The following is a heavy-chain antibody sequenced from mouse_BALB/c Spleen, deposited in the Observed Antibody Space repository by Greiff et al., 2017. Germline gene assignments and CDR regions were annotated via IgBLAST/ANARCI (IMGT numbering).Heavy chain of an antibody. J-gene: IGHJ3*01. D-gene: IGHD2-1*01. CDR1: GFTFSSYG. Sequence: EVKLMESGGGLVQPGGSLKLSCAVSGFTFSSYGMSWVRQTPDKRLELVATINSNGGSTYYPDSVKGRFTISRDNAKNTLYLQMSSLKSEDTAMYYSARGDYGNYWAYWGQGTLVTVSA. CDR2: INSNGGST. CDR3: ARGDYGNYWAY. V-gene: IGHV5-6-3*01.